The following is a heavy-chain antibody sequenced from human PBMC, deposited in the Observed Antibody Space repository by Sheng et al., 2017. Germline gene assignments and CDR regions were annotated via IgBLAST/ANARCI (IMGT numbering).Heavy chain of an antibody. J-gene: IGHJ5*01. CDR2: ISPYSSNT. CDR3: ATPRGTGWFDY. Sequence: QVHLVQSGAEVKKPGASVKVSCKASGYTFTNYGITWVRQAPGQGLEWVGWISPYSSNTDYAQKLQGRVTMTTHTSTNTAYMELRSLRSDDTAMYYCATPRGTGWFDYWGQGNPGHRLL. D-gene: IGHD1-1*01. V-gene: IGHV1-18*01. CDR1: GYTFTNYG.